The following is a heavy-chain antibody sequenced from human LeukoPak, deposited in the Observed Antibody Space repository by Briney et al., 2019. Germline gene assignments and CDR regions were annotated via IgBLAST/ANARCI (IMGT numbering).Heavy chain of an antibody. D-gene: IGHD3-10*01. Sequence: PGGSLRLSCAASGFTFSSYEMNWVRQAPGKGLEWVSYISSSGSTIYYANSVKGRFTISRDNAKNSPYLQMNSLRAEDTAVYYCARDGSGSGNYYNVAGFDYWGQGTLVTVSS. CDR2: ISSSGSTI. J-gene: IGHJ4*02. V-gene: IGHV3-48*03. CDR3: ARDGSGSGNYYNVAGFDY. CDR1: GFTFSSYE.